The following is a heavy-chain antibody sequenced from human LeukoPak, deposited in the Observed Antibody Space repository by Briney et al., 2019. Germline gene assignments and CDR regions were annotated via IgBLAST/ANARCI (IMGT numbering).Heavy chain of an antibody. CDR2: IIESGGST. V-gene: IGHV3-11*04. CDR1: GFSVSDSD. CDR3: GSQVETFYMDV. D-gene: IGHD5-24*01. Sequence: GGSLRLSCAASGFSVSDSDVSWIRQAPGKGLEWISYIIESGGSTYYADSVTGRFTISRDNAKDSLYLQMDSLRDEDTAVYYCGSQVETFYMDVWGKGTTVTVSS. J-gene: IGHJ6*03.